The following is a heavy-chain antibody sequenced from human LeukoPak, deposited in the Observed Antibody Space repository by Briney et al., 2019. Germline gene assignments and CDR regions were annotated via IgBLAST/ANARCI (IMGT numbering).Heavy chain of an antibody. CDR3: AKRYTSGSYYFDY. CDR1: GFTFSTHA. D-gene: IGHD6-19*01. V-gene: IGHV3-23*01. Sequence: GGSLRLSCAASGFTFSTHAMSWVRQAPGKGLEWVSAITDSGAGTLYADSVKGRFTISRDNSKNTLYLQMNSLRAEDTAVYFCAKRYTSGSYYFDYWGQGTLVTVSS. CDR2: ITDSGAGT. J-gene: IGHJ4*02.